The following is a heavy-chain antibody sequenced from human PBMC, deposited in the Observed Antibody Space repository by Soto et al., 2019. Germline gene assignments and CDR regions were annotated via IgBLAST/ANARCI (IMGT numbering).Heavy chain of an antibody. CDR3: ARAPSSSRGYNYFDP. CDR2: INHSGST. CDR1: GGSFSTYH. V-gene: IGHV4-34*01. J-gene: IGHJ5*02. D-gene: IGHD6-19*01. Sequence: QVQLQQWGAGLLKPSETLSLTCAVSGGSFSTYHWTWIRQPPGKGLEWIGDINHSGSTNYSPSLKSRITMAVDTSKNHFSLKLSSVTAADTAVYYCARAPSSSRGYNYFDPWGQGTQVTVSS.